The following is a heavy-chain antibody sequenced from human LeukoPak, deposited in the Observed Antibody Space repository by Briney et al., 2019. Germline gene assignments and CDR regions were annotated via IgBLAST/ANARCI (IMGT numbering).Heavy chain of an antibody. CDR1: GFTFGDYT. D-gene: IGHD1-14*01. CDR2: IRSKAYGGTT. Sequence: PGRSLRLSCTASGFTFGDYTMSWVRQAPGKGLEWVGFIRSKAYGGTTEYAASVKGRFTISRDDSKSIASLQMNSLKAEDTAVYYCTLLTPRTTRTFWGQGTLVTVSS. J-gene: IGHJ4*02. CDR3: TLLTPRTTRTF. V-gene: IGHV3-49*04.